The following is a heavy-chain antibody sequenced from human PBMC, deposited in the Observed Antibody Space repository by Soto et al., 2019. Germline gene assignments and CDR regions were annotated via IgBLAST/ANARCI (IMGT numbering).Heavy chain of an antibody. Sequence: ESGGGLVKPGGSLRLSCAASGFTFSNAWMNWVRQAPGKGLEWVGRIKSKTDGGTTEYPAPAKGRFTFSRDDSKNTLYLQMNSLKIEDTAVYFCSTERRLVGGSTGNQYYCGMGVWGQGTTVTVSS. CDR2: IKSKTDGGTT. D-gene: IGHD1-26*01. J-gene: IGHJ6*02. V-gene: IGHV3-15*07. CDR3: STERRLVGGSTGNQYYCGMGV. CDR1: GFTFSNAW.